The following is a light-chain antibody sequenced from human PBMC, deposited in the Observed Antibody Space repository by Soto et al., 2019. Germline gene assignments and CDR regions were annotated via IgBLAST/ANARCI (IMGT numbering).Light chain of an antibody. CDR1: QSVSSSY. V-gene: IGKV3-20*01. CDR3: QQYGSSPS. CDR2: DAY. J-gene: IGKJ4*01. Sequence: ENVLTQSPGTLSLSPGERATLSCRASQSVSSSYLAWYQQKPGQAPRLLIYDAYSRATDIPDRFSGSGSGTDFTLTISRLEPEDSAVYYCQQYGSSPSFGGGTKVDIK.